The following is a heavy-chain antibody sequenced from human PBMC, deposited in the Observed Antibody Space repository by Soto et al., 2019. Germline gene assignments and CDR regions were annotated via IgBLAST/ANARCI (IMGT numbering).Heavy chain of an antibody. CDR3: ARGFIPENY. D-gene: IGHD2-2*01. CDR2: INTFNCNT. V-gene: IGHV1-18*01. CDR1: GYTFSDYG. Sequence: QVHLVQSEGEVKKPGASVKVSCKTSGYTFSDYGVSWVRQAPGQGLEWMGWINTFNCNTRYEQKFQSRATLSIDTSTRTVFLELTNLKFDDAAVYYCARGFIPENYWGQGTRVTVSS. J-gene: IGHJ4*02.